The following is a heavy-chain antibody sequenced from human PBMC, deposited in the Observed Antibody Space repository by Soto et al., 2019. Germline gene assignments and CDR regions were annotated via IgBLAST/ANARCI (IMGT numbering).Heavy chain of an antibody. CDR1: GVTFSSYA. J-gene: IGHJ6*02. CDR3: ARGTPYSSSWYFYGMDV. D-gene: IGHD6-13*01. V-gene: IGHV3-30-3*01. Sequence: PGGSLRLSCAASGVTFSSYAMDGVRQAPGKGLEWVAVISYDGSNKYYADSVKGRFTISRDNSKNTLYLQMNSLRAEDTAVYYCARGTPYSSSWYFYGMDVWGQGTTVTVSS. CDR2: ISYDGSNK.